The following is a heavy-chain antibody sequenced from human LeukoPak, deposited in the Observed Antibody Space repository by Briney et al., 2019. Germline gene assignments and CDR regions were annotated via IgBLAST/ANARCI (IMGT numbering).Heavy chain of an antibody. Sequence: GGSLRLSCAASGFTFSSYWMSWVRQAPGKGLEWVANIKQDGREKYYVDSVKGRFTISRDNAKNSLYLQMNSLRAEDTAVYYCARDLAAAGYYYYGMDVWGQGTTVTVSS. V-gene: IGHV3-7*01. J-gene: IGHJ6*02. D-gene: IGHD6-13*01. CDR3: ARDLAAAGYYYYGMDV. CDR1: GFTFSSYW. CDR2: IKQDGREK.